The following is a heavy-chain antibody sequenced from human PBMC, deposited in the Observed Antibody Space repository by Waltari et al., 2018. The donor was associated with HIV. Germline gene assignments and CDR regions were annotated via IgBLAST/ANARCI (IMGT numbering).Heavy chain of an antibody. Sequence: QVQLQESGPGLVKPSETLSLTCTVSGGSISSYYWSWIRQPAGKGLEWIGRIYTSGSTNYTPTLKSRVTMSVDTSKNQFSLKLSSVTAADTAVYYCARVLGCSSTSCYNGYYYGMDVWGQGTTVTVSS. CDR1: GGSISSYY. D-gene: IGHD2-2*02. CDR2: IYTSGST. V-gene: IGHV4-4*07. J-gene: IGHJ6*02. CDR3: ARVLGCSSTSCYNGYYYGMDV.